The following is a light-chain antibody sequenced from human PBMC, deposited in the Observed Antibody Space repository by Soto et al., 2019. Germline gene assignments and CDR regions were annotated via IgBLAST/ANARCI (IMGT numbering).Light chain of an antibody. V-gene: IGKV3D-15*01. CDR1: QSVSSN. CDR3: QQYNNWPWT. Sequence: EIVLTQSPGTLSLSPGERATLSCRASQSVSSNLAWYQQKPGQAPRLLIYGASTRATGIPARSSGSGSGTEFTLTISSLQSEDFAVYYCQQYNNWPWTFGQGTKVDI. J-gene: IGKJ1*01. CDR2: GAS.